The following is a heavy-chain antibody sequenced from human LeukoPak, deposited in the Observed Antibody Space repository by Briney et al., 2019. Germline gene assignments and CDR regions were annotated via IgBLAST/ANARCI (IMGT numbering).Heavy chain of an antibody. CDR2: INHSGST. J-gene: IGHJ4*02. CDR1: GGSNSSGSYY. V-gene: IGHV4-61*09. CDR3: ARRPKEVLQLDIDY. D-gene: IGHD1-1*01. Sequence: SQTLSLTCTVSGGSNSSGSYYWSCIRQPAGKGLECIGEINHSGSTNYNPSLKSRVTISVDTSKNQFSLKLSSVTAADTAVYYCARRPKEVLQLDIDYWGQGTLVTVSS.